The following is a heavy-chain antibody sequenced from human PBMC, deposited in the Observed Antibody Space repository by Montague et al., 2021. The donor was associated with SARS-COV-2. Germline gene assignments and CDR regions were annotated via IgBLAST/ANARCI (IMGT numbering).Heavy chain of an antibody. Sequence: SETLSLTCAVYGGSFSGYYWSWIRQPPGKGLEWIGEINHSGSTNYNPSLKSRVTISVDTSKNQFSRKLSSVTAADTAVYYCARGYQLRFLEWSSRQSTFDYWGQGTLVTVSS. V-gene: IGHV4-34*01. CDR3: ARGYQLRFLEWSSRQSTFDY. J-gene: IGHJ4*02. D-gene: IGHD3-3*01. CDR1: GGSFSGYY. CDR2: INHSGST.